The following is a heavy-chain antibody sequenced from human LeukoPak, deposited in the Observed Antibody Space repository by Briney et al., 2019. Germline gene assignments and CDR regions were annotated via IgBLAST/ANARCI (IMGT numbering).Heavy chain of an antibody. V-gene: IGHV1-2*02. CDR3: ARGHLGYCSSTSCYYWFDP. J-gene: IGHJ5*02. D-gene: IGHD2-2*01. CDR2: INPNSGGT. Sequence: ASVKVSCKASGYTFTGYYMHWVRQAPGQGPEWMGWINPNSGGTNYAQKFQGRVTMTRDTSISTAYMELSRLRSDDTAVYYCARGHLGYCSSTSCYYWFDPWGQGTLVTVSS. CDR1: GYTFTGYY.